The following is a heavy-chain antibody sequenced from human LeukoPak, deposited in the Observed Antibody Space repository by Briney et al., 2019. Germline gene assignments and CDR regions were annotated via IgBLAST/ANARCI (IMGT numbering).Heavy chain of an antibody. D-gene: IGHD6-19*01. CDR2: IGTGGDI. V-gene: IGHV3-13*01. Sequence: GGSLRLSCAASGFTFSRCDMFWFRQAPGKGLEWVSTIGTGGDIYYSDSVKGRFTISRENAKNSLYLQMNSLSTGDTAVYFCARGGIAVSGIDLEDYWGQGALVTVSS. CDR3: ARGGIAVSGIDLEDY. J-gene: IGHJ4*02. CDR1: GFTFSRCD.